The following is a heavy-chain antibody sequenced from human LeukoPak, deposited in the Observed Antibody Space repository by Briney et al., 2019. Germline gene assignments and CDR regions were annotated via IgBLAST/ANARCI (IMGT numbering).Heavy chain of an antibody. J-gene: IGHJ4*02. CDR2: ISYDGSNK. Sequence: PGGSLRLSCAAAGFTFSSYAMHWVRQAPGKGLEWVAVISYDGSNKYYADSVKGRFTISRDNSKNTLYLQMNSLRAEDTAVYYCARDQVYDSSRFDYWGQGTLVTVSS. V-gene: IGHV3-30*04. CDR1: GFTFSSYA. D-gene: IGHD3-22*01. CDR3: ARDQVYDSSRFDY.